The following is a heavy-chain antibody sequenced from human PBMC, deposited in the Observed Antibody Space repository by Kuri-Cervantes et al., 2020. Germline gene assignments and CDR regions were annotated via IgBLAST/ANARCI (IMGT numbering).Heavy chain of an antibody. CDR2: FNHSGST. CDR3: ARRGYSYGNFDY. D-gene: IGHD5-18*01. Sequence: GSLRLSCAVYGGSFSGYYWSWIRQPPGKGLEWIGEFNHSGSTKYNPSLKSRVTISADTSKNQFSLKLTSVTATDTAVYYCARRGYSYGNFDYWGQGTLVTVSS. V-gene: IGHV4-34*01. J-gene: IGHJ4*02. CDR1: GGSFSGYY.